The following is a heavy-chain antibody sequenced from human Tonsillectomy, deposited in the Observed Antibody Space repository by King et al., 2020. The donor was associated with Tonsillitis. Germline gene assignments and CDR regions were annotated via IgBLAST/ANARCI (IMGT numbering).Heavy chain of an antibody. D-gene: IGHD1-14*01. J-gene: IGHJ6*02. CDR3: AKDRRACVTPRYHGMDV. CDR1: GFTFDDYA. V-gene: IGHV3-9*01. Sequence: VQLVESGGGLVQPGRSLRLSCEASGFTFDDYAMHWVRQAPGKGLEWVSGISWNSGSIGYADSVKGRFTISRDNAQNSLFLQMNSLRAEDTALYYCAKDRRACVTPRYHGMDVWGQGTTVPVSS. CDR2: ISWNSGSI.